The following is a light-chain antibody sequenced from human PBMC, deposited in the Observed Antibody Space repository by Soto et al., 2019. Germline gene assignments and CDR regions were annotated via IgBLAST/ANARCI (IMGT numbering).Light chain of an antibody. V-gene: IGKV3-20*01. CDR2: DAS. J-gene: IGKJ4*01. CDR3: EQYGSTPLT. Sequence: EIVVTQSPGTLSLSPEERATLSCRASQSVGNNYLAWYQQKPGQAPRFLIYDASSRATGIPDRFSGSGSGTDFTLTISRLEPEDFAVYYCEQYGSTPLTFGGGTKVEIK. CDR1: QSVGNNY.